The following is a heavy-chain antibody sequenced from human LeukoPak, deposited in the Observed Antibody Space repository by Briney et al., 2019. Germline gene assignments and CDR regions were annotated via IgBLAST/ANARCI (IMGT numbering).Heavy chain of an antibody. V-gene: IGHV3-33*08. J-gene: IGHJ6*02. CDR3: ARDTGYSSGWYNYYYGMDV. CDR1: GFTFSSYA. Sequence: GGSLRLSCAASGFTFSSYAMSWVRQAPGKGLEWVAVIWYDGSNKYYADSVKGRFTISRDNSKNTLYLQMNSLRAEDTAVYYCARDTGYSSGWYNYYYGMDVWGQGTTVTVSS. D-gene: IGHD6-19*01. CDR2: IWYDGSNK.